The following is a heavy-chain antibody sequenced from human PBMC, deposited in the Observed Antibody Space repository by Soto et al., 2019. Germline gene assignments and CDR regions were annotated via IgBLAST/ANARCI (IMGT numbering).Heavy chain of an antibody. D-gene: IGHD3-16*02. CDR2: IYHSGST. Sequence: SETLSLTCAVSGGSISSSNWWSWVRQPPGKGLEWIGEIYHSGSTNYNPSLKSRVTISVDKSKNQFSLKLSSVTAADTAVYYCASLVIGYYYYGMDVGGKGTTVTVPS. CDR1: GGSISSSNW. V-gene: IGHV4-4*02. J-gene: IGHJ6*04. CDR3: ASLVIGYYYYGMDV.